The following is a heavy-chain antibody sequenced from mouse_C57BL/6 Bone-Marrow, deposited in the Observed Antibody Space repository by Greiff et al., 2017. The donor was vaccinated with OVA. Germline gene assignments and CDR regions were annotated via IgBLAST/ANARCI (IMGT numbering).Heavy chain of an antibody. Sequence: EVQLQQSGPVLVKPGASVKMSCKASGYTFTDYYMNWVKQSHGKSLEWIGVINPYNGGTSYNQKFKGKATLTVDKSSSTAYMELNSLTSEDSAVYYCAYYSNWFAYWGQGTLVTVSA. CDR2: INPYNGGT. CDR1: GYTFTDYY. CDR3: AYYSNWFAY. D-gene: IGHD2-5*01. J-gene: IGHJ3*01. V-gene: IGHV1-19*01.